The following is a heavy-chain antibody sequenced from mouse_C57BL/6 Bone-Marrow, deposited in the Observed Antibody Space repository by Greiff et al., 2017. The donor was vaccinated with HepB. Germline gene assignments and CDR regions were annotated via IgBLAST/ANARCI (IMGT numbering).Heavy chain of an antibody. D-gene: IGHD2-3*01. Sequence: QVQLKQSGAELVRPGTSVKLSCKASGYTFTSYWMHWVKQRPGQGLERIGVIDPSDSYTNYNQKFKGKATLTVDTSSSTAYMQLSSLTSEDSAVYYCARRELLSFDYWGQGTTLTVSS. CDR2: IDPSDSYT. CDR3: ARRELLSFDY. V-gene: IGHV1-59*01. CDR1: GYTFTSYW. J-gene: IGHJ2*01.